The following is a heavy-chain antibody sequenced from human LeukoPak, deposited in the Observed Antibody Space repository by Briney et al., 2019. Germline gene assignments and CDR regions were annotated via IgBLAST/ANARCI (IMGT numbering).Heavy chain of an antibody. V-gene: IGHV3-33*01. CDR3: TARRIVGATVSLFDY. Sequence: GRSLRLSCAASGFTFSSYGMHWVRQAPGKGLEWVAVIWYDGSNKYYADSVKGRFTISRDNSKNTLYLQMNSLRAEDTAVYYCTARRIVGATVSLFDYWGQGTLVTVSS. D-gene: IGHD1-26*01. J-gene: IGHJ4*02. CDR1: GFTFSSYG. CDR2: IWYDGSNK.